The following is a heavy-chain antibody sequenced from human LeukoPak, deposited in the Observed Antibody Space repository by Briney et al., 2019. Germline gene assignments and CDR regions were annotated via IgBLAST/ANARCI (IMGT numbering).Heavy chain of an antibody. J-gene: IGHJ4*02. Sequence: SVKASCKASAYTFTDFHTHWARHAPEQGLEWMGWINPISGGTNFAQKFQGRVAMTRDTSISTAYLELGSLRSDDTAVYFCARARWQLVPYFDSWGQGTLVTVSS. CDR3: ARARWQLVPYFDS. CDR2: INPISGGT. V-gene: IGHV1-2*02. D-gene: IGHD6-6*01. CDR1: AYTFTDFH.